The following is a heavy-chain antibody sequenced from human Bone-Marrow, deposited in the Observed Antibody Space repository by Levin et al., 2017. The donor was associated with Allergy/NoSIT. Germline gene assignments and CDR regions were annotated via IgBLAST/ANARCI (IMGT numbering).Heavy chain of an antibody. J-gene: IGHJ4*02. CDR3: AMPPCRGCYAFAY. V-gene: IGHV1-24*01. D-gene: IGHD2-2*01. CDR1: GHTLSELP. Sequence: PGGSLRLSCKVSGHTLSELPMHWVRQAPGTGLEWMGGFDPESGETIYAERFQGRVTMTEDTSTETAYMELSSLRSEDTALYYGAMPPCRGCYAFAYWGQGTLVTVSS. CDR2: FDPESGET.